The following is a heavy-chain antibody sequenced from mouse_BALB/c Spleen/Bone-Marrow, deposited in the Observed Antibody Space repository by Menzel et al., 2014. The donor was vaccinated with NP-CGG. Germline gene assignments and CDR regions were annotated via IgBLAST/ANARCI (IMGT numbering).Heavy chain of an antibody. CDR1: GYAFTNYL. Sequence: ESGAELVRPGTSVKVSCKASGYAFTNYLIEWVKQRPVQGLEWIGVINPGSGGANYNAKFKGKATLTADKSSSTAYMQLSSLTSGDSAVYFCAREWTARAVDYWGQGTTLTVSS. V-gene: IGHV1-54*01. J-gene: IGHJ2*01. CDR2: INPGSGGA. D-gene: IGHD3-2*01. CDR3: AREWTARAVDY.